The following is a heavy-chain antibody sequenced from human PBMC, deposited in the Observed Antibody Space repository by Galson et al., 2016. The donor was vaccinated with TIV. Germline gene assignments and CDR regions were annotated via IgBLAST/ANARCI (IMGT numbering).Heavy chain of an antibody. CDR2: ITLNSGTI. CDR1: GFTFDDYG. J-gene: IGHJ6*02. V-gene: IGHV3-9*01. Sequence: LRLSCAASGFTFDDYGMHWVRQAPGKGLEWVSGITLNSGTIGYADSVKGRFTISRDNAKNFLYLQMNSLRTEDTALYYCAKEGAFFAHGMDVWGQGTTVTVSS. D-gene: IGHD3-3*01. CDR3: AKEGAFFAHGMDV.